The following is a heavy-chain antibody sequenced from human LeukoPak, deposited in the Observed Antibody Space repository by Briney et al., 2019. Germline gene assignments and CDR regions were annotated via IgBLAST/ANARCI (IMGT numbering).Heavy chain of an antibody. CDR3: AKTPGLGYCSSTSCSPRSSWYYYYGMDV. V-gene: IGHV3-23*01. Sequence: GGSLRLSCAASGFTFSSYAMSWVRQAPGKGLEWVSAISGSGGSTYYADSVKGRFTISRDNSKNTLYLQMNSLRAEDTAVYYCAKTPGLGYCSSTSCSPRSSWYYYYGMDVWGQGTTVTVSS. CDR2: ISGSGGST. D-gene: IGHD2-2*01. CDR1: GFTFSSYA. J-gene: IGHJ6*02.